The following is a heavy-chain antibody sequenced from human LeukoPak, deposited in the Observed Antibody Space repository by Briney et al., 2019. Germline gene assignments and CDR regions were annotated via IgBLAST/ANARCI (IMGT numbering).Heavy chain of an antibody. CDR1: GFTFSSYS. V-gene: IGHV3-48*04. CDR2: ISSSSSTI. D-gene: IGHD3-3*01. Sequence: GGSLRLSCAASGFTFSSYSMNWVRQAPGKGLEWVSYISSSSSTIYYADSVKGRFTISRDNAKNSLYLQMNSLRAEDTAVYYCAKGPHYDFWSGGWGQGTLVTVSS. CDR3: AKGPHYDFWSGG. J-gene: IGHJ4*02.